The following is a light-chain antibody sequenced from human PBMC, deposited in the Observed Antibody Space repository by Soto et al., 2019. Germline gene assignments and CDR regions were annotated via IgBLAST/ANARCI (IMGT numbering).Light chain of an antibody. CDR1: QLFSSNS. Sequence: EVVLTQSPGTLSLSPGESATLSCRASQLFSSNSLAWYQQKPGQAPRLLIYGASRRATGIPDRFSAGGSGTDFSLTISRLAPEDFAVYYCQQYGSSPVTFGGGTKVAIK. CDR2: GAS. CDR3: QQYGSSPVT. V-gene: IGKV3-20*01. J-gene: IGKJ4*01.